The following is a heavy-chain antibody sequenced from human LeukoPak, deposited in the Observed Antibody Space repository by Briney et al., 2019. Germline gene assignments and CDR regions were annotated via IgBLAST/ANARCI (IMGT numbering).Heavy chain of an antibody. CDR3: ARDVQPFDY. CDR2: ISYDGSNK. D-gene: IGHD1-1*01. Sequence: PGGSLRLSCAASGFTFTSYAMHWVRQAPGKGLEWVAVISYDGSNKYYADSVKGRFTISRDNYKNTVYLQMNSLRTEDTAVYYCARDVQPFDYWGQGTLVTVSS. J-gene: IGHJ4*02. CDR1: GFTFTSYA. V-gene: IGHV3-30*04.